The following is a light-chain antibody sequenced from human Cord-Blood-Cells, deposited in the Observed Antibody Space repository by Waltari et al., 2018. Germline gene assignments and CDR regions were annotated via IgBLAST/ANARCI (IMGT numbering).Light chain of an antibody. V-gene: IGKV1-39*01. CDR3: QQSYSTPRT. CDR2: SAY. J-gene: IGKJ1*01. CDR1: QSISSY. Sequence: DIQMTQSPSSLSASVGDRVTITCRASQSISSYLNWYQQKPGKAPKLLIYSAYSLQRGGPSRFSGSGSGTDFTLTISSLQPEDFATYDCQQSYSTPRTFGQGTKVEIK.